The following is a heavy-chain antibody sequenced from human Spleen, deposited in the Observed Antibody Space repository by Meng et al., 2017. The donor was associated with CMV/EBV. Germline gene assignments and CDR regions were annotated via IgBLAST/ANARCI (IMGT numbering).Heavy chain of an antibody. V-gene: IGHV1-69*05. D-gene: IGHD1-1*01. CDR1: GDTFNSYA. CDR3: ARGVPIAATGTKFDY. J-gene: IGHJ4*02. Sequence: SGDTFNSYAFSWVRQAPGQGLEWMGGINPPFGTTNYAQMFQGRVTITTDESTSTVYMEVSSLRSEDTALYYCARGVPIAATGTKFDYWGQGTLVTVSS. CDR2: INPPFGTT.